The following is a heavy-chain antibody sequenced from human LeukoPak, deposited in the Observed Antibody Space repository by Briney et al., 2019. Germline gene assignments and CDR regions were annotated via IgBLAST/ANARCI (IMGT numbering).Heavy chain of an antibody. J-gene: IGHJ3*02. CDR1: GGSISSYY. CDR3: ARGPYYYDSSVLSTLAFDI. Sequence: TSSETLSLTCTVSGGSISSYYWSWIRQPAGKGLEWIGYIYYSGSTNYNPSLKSRVTISVDTSKNQFSLKLSSVTAADTAVYYCARGPYYYDSSVLSTLAFDIWGQGTMVTVSS. D-gene: IGHD3-22*01. CDR2: IYYSGST. V-gene: IGHV4-59*01.